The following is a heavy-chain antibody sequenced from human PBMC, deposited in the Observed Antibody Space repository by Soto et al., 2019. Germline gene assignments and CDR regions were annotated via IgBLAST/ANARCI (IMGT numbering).Heavy chain of an antibody. CDR2: IYYSGST. V-gene: IGHV4-59*01. J-gene: IGHJ6*03. D-gene: IGHD2-8*01. CDR1: GGSISSYY. CDR3: ARGSDCANGVCYNYYYYCMDV. Sequence: SETLSLTCTVSGGSISSYYWSWIRQPPGKGLEWIGYIYYSGSTNYNPSLKSRVTISVDTSKNQFSLKLSSVTAADTAVYYCARGSDCANGVCYNYYYYCMDVWGKGTTVTVSS.